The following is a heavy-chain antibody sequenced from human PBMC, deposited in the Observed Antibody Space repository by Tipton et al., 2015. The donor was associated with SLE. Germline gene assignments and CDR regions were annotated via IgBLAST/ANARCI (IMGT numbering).Heavy chain of an antibody. CDR2: VSYDGSYK. Sequence: RSLRLSCAASGFTFSTYAMHWVRQAPGKGLEWVAVVSYDGSYKYYADSVKGRFTISRDSSKNTLYLQMNSLRVEDTAVYYCARDPYDSWSDYQATFDYWGQGTLVTVSS. CDR1: GFTFSTYA. CDR3: ARDPYDSWSDYQATFDY. V-gene: IGHV3-30*04. D-gene: IGHD3-3*01. J-gene: IGHJ4*02.